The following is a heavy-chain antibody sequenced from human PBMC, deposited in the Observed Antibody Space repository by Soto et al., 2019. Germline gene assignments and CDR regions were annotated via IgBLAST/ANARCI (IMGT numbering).Heavy chain of an antibody. D-gene: IGHD6-6*01. CDR1: GGTFSSYA. Sequence: SVKVSCKASGGTFSSYAISWVRQAPVQGLEWMGGIIPIFGTANYAQKFQGRVTITADESTSTAYMELSSLRSEDTAVYYCARDVEYSSSGRFDYWGQGTLVTVSS. CDR3: ARDVEYSSSGRFDY. J-gene: IGHJ4*02. V-gene: IGHV1-69*01. CDR2: IIPIFGTA.